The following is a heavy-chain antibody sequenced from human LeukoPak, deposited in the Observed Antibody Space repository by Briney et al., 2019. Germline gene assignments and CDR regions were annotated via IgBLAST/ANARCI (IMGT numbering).Heavy chain of an antibody. CDR1: GFTFSSYG. J-gene: IGHJ4*02. V-gene: IGHV3-30*03. Sequence: PGGSLRLSCAAFGFTFSSYGMHWVRQAPGRGLEWVAVTSLDGSNKLYTDTVRGRFIISRDNSKNTVYLQMDSLRAEDTAVYYCARDLTLGKPDYFDHWGQGTLVTVSS. D-gene: IGHD7-27*01. CDR3: ARDLTLGKPDYFDH. CDR2: TSLDGSNK.